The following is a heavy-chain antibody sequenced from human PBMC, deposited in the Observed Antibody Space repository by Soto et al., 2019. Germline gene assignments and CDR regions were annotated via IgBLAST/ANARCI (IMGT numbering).Heavy chain of an antibody. Sequence: SVTLPLTCTVSGGSISSSSYYWGWLRQPPGKGLEWIGTIFYSGSTYYNPSRKSRVTISVDTSKNQFSLRLISVTAADTALYYCARRYGWLYFDYWGQGSLVTVSS. J-gene: IGHJ4*02. D-gene: IGHD6-19*01. V-gene: IGHV4-39*01. CDR1: GGSISSSSYY. CDR3: ARRYGWLYFDY. CDR2: IFYSGST.